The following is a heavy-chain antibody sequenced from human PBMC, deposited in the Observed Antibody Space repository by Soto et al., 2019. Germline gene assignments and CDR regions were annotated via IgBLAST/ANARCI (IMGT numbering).Heavy chain of an antibody. CDR3: ARVGSSSSGYCDY. CDR2: ISSSSSTI. V-gene: IGHV3-48*02. CDR1: GFTINSYN. J-gene: IGHJ4*02. Sequence: EVQLVESGGGLVQPGGSLRVSCAASGFTINSYNMNWVRQAPGKGLEWVSYISSSSSTIYYADSVKGRFTISRDNAKKSLYLQMNSLRDEDTAVYYCARVGSSSSGYCDYWGQGALVTVSS. D-gene: IGHD6-6*01.